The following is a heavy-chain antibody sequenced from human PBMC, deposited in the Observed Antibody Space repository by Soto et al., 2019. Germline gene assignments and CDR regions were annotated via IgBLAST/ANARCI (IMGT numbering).Heavy chain of an antibody. CDR3: AAGGGYYYDSSGYYYGT. D-gene: IGHD3-22*01. V-gene: IGHV1-58*01. CDR1: GFTFTSSA. J-gene: IGHJ5*02. CDR2: IVVGSGNT. Sequence: QMQLVQSGPEVKKPGTSVKVSCKASGFTFTSSAVQWVRQARGQRLEWIGWIVVGSGNTNYAQKFQERVTITRDMSTRTAYMELSSLRSEDTAVYYCAAGGGYYYDSSGYYYGTWGQGTLVTVSS.